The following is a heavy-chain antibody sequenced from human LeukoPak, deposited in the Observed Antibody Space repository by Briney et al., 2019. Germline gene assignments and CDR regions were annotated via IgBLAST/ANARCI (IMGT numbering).Heavy chain of an antibody. J-gene: IGHJ6*03. CDR3: ASSSSRGYYYYYYMDV. D-gene: IGHD6-6*01. CDR2: IYHSGST. V-gene: IGHV4-38-2*02. CDR1: GYSISSGYY. Sequence: SETLSLTCTVSGYSISSGYYWGWIRQPPGKGLEWIGSIYHSGSTYYNPSLQSRVTISVDTSKNQFSLKLSSVTAADTAVYYCASSSSRGYYYYYYMDVWGKGTTVTVSS.